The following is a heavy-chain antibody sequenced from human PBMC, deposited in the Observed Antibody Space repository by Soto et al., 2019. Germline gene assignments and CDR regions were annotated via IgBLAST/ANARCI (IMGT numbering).Heavy chain of an antibody. Sequence: EVQLLESGGGLVQPGGSLRLSCAASGFTFSSYAMGWVRQAPGKGLEWVSGISGSADSTHYADSVKGRSIISRDNSKTTLSLQINNLRAEDTAVYYCARVSLGASTIADYSYYGMDVWGQGTTVTVSS. V-gene: IGHV3-23*01. J-gene: IGHJ6*02. D-gene: IGHD1-26*01. CDR1: GFTFSSYA. CDR3: ARVSLGASTIADYSYYGMDV. CDR2: ISGSADST.